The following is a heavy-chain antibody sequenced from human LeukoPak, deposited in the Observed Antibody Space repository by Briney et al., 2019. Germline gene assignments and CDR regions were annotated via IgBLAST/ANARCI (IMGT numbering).Heavy chain of an antibody. J-gene: IGHJ3*01. CDR1: GGSLSSSSYY. CDR2: IYYSGST. V-gene: IGHV4-39*02. Sequence: SETLSLTCTVSGGSLSSSSYYWGWIRQPPGKGLEWIGSIYYSGSTYYNPSLKSRVTISVDTSKNHFSLKLSSVTAADTAVYYCTSPGLRHFDVWGQGTMVTVSS. D-gene: IGHD3-16*01. CDR3: TSPGLRHFDV.